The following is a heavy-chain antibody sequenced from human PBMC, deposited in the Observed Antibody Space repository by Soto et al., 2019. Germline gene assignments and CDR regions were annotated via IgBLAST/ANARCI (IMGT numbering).Heavy chain of an antibody. V-gene: IGHV3-7*03. CDR1: GFPFNNYY. Sequence: PGGSLRLSCAASGFPFNNYYMTWVRQASGKGLEWVASIKEDGNEKYYVDSVKGRFTISRDNVKNSVSLQLNSLRAKDTAVYFCTRGAGGWNYYYAMDVWAQGPRSPSP. J-gene: IGHJ6*02. CDR3: TRGAGGWNYYYAMDV. D-gene: IGHD6-19*01. CDR2: IKEDGNEK.